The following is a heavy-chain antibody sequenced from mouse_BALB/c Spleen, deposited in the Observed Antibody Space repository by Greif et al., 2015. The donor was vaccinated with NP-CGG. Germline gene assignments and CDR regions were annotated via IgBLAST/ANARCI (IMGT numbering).Heavy chain of an antibody. CDR1: GYTFTSYW. V-gene: IGHV1S132*01. CDR3: ARDSSGYGFAY. CDR2: IFPGTGTT. D-gene: IGHD3-2*01. J-gene: IGHJ3*01. Sequence: QVQLQQPGAELVKPGASVKLSCKTSGYTFTSYWIQWVKQRPGQGLGWIGEIFPGTGTTYYNEKFKGKATLTIDTSSSTAYMQLSSLTSEDSAVYFCARDSSGYGFAYWGQGTLVTVSA.